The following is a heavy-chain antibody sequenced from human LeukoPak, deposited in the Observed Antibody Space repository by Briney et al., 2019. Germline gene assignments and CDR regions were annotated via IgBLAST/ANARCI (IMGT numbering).Heavy chain of an antibody. J-gene: IGHJ4*02. CDR2: INHSGST. D-gene: IGHD3-22*01. CDR3: ARVGMIVVVIDY. Sequence: PSETLSLTCTVSGGSISSYYWSWIRQPPGKGLEWIGEINHSGSTNYNPSLKSRVTISVDTSKNQFSLKLSSVTAADTAVYYCARVGMIVVVIDYWGQGTLVTVSS. CDR1: GGSISSYY. V-gene: IGHV4-34*01.